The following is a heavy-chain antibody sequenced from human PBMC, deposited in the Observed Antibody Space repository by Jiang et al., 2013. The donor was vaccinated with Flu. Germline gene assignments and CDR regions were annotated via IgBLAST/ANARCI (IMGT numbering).Heavy chain of an antibody. CDR2: TYYRSKWYN. CDR3: ARESSSGSSLSSPYFDY. Sequence: QTLSLTCAISGDSVSSNSAAWNWIRQSPSRGLEWLGRTYYRSKWYNDYAVSVKSRITINPDTSKNQFSLQLNSVTPEDTAVYYCARESSSGSSLSSPYFDYWGQGTLVTVSS. V-gene: IGHV6-1*01. J-gene: IGHJ4*02. CDR1: GDSVSSNSAA. D-gene: IGHD1-26*01.